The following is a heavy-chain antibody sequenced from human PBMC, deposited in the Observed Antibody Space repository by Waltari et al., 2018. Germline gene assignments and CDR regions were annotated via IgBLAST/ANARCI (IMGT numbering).Heavy chain of an antibody. J-gene: IGHJ6*02. CDR3: ASSWDSGYEDYVYGMDV. V-gene: IGHV3-53*01. CDR1: AFTVSSNY. Sequence: EVQLVESGGGLIQPGGSLRLSCAASAFTVSSNYMSWVREAPGKGLEWVSVMYSVGNTYYADSVKCRFTISRDNTKNTRYLQMNSLRAVNTAVYYCASSWDSGYEDYVYGMDVWGQGTTVTVSS. D-gene: IGHD5-12*01. CDR2: MYSVGNT.